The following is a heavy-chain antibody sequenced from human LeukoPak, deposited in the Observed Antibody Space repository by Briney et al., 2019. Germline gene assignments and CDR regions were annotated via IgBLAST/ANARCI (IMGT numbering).Heavy chain of an antibody. CDR1: GYTFTSYY. CDR2: INPSGGST. CDR3: ARGDSPLNDAFDI. J-gene: IGHJ3*02. D-gene: IGHD3-22*01. V-gene: IGHV1-46*01. Sequence: ASVKVSCKASGYTFTSYYMHWVRQAPGQGLEWMGIINPSGGSTSYAQKFQGRVTMTRVMSTSTVYMELSSLRSEDTAVYYCARGDSPLNDAFDIWGQGTMVTVSS.